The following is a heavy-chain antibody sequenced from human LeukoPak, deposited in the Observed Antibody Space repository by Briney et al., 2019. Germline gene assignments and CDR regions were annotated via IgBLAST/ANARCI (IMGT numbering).Heavy chain of an antibody. D-gene: IGHD2-2*01. CDR2: ISAYNGNT. CDR1: GYTFTSYG. J-gene: IGHJ4*02. V-gene: IGHV1-18*01. CDR3: ARPPRKNQLLYLGY. Sequence: ASVKVSCKASGYTFTSYGISWVRQAPGQGLEWMGWISAYNGNTNYAQKLQGRVTMTTDTSTSTAYMELRSLRSDDTAVYYYARPPRKNQLLYLGYWGQGTLVTVSS.